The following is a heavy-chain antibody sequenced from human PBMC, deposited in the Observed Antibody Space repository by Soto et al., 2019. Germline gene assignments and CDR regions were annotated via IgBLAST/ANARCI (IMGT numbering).Heavy chain of an antibody. V-gene: IGHV4-59*01. D-gene: IGHD3-22*01. CDR3: ARLLYHDTSGLQYYYFDL. J-gene: IGHJ4*02. CDR1: GGSTSRYH. Sequence: QVQLQESGPGLVKASETLSLTCTVSGGSTSRYHWGWVRQPPGRGLEWVGYVFYTGTTRYNPSLSVRVTMSVDTSRNLFSLKLSSVTAADTAVYYCARLLYHDTSGLQYYYFDLWGQGTLVTVSS. CDR2: VFYTGTT.